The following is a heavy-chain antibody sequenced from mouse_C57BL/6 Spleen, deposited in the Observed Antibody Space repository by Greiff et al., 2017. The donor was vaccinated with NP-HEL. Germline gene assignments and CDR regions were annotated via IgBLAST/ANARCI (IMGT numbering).Heavy chain of an antibody. V-gene: IGHV1-26*01. Sequence: EVQLQQSGPELVKPGASVKISCKASGYTFTDYYMNWVKQSHGKSLEWIGDINPNNGGTSYNQKFKGKATLTVDKSSSTAYMELRSLTSEDSAVYYCARWNWDGYFDYWGQGTTLTVSS. D-gene: IGHD4-1*01. J-gene: IGHJ2*01. CDR3: ARWNWDGYFDY. CDR2: INPNNGGT. CDR1: GYTFTDYY.